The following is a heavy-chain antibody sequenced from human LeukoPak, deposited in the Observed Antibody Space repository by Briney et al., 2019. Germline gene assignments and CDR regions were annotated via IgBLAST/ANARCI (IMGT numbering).Heavy chain of an antibody. D-gene: IGHD2-2*01. V-gene: IGHV3-23*01. Sequence: GGSLRLSCAASGFTFSSYAVSWVRQAPGKGLEWVSAISGSGGSTYYADSVKGRFTISRDNSKNTLYLQMNSLRAEDTAVYYCAKPDPGSYCSSTSCYPYYYYYYMDVWGKGTTVTVSS. CDR3: AKPDPGSYCSSTSCYPYYYYYYMDV. CDR1: GFTFSSYA. J-gene: IGHJ6*03. CDR2: ISGSGGST.